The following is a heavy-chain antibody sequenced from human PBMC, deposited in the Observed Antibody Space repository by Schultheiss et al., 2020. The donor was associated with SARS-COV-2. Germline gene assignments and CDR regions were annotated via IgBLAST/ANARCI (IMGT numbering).Heavy chain of an antibody. J-gene: IGHJ4*02. CDR1: GGSMTSSSYY. Sequence: SETLSLTCTVSGGSMTSSSYYWGWIRQPPGKGLEWIGSIYYNGSTYYNPSLKSRVTMSIDTSKDQFSLKLSSVTAADTAVYYCARLFDYNSFFYWGQGTLVTVSS. V-gene: IGHV4-39*01. D-gene: IGHD4-11*01. CDR2: IYYNGST. CDR3: ARLFDYNSFFY.